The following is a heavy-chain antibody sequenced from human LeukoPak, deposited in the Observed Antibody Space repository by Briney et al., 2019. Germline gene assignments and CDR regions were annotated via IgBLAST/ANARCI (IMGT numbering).Heavy chain of an antibody. CDR3: ARLLHGYYDSSGYYPDY. J-gene: IGHJ4*02. Sequence: ASVKVSCKASGYTFTSYGISWVRQAPGQGLEWMGWINPKSGGTNYAQKFQGRVTMTRDTSISTAYMDMSSLRSDDTAVYYCARLLHGYYDSSGYYPDYWGQGTLVTVSS. CDR1: GYTFTSYG. CDR2: INPKSGGT. V-gene: IGHV1-2*02. D-gene: IGHD3-22*01.